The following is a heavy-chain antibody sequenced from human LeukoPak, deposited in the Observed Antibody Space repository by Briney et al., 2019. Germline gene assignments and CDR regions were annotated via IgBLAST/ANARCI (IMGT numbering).Heavy chain of an antibody. CDR2: IYYSGST. V-gene: IGHV4-59*05. J-gene: IGHJ4*02. CDR3: ASSAEGQQLVPLGY. D-gene: IGHD6-13*01. CDR1: GGSISSYY. Sequence: SQTLSLTCTVSGGSISSYYWSWIRQPPGKGLEWIGSIYYSGSTYYNPSLKSRVTISVDTSKNQFSLKLSSVTAADTAVYYCASSAEGQQLVPLGYWGQGTLVTVSS.